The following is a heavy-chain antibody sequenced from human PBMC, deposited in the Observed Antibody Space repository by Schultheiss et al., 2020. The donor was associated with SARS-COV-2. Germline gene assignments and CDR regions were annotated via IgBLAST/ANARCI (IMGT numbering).Heavy chain of an antibody. CDR3: ASTGTTFLGISVYYYGMDV. D-gene: IGHD1-7*01. J-gene: IGHJ6*02. CDR2: ISAYNGNT. V-gene: IGHV1-18*01. Sequence: ASVKVSCKASGGTFSSYAISWVRQAPGQGLEWMGWISAYNGNTNYAQKLQGRLTMTTDTSTSTAYMELRSLRSDDTAVYYCASTGTTFLGISVYYYGMDVWGQGTTVTVSS. CDR1: GGTFSSYA.